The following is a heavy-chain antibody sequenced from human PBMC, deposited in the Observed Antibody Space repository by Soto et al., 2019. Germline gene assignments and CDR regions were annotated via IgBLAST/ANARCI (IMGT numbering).Heavy chain of an antibody. CDR3: ARDLTGGSKWYYYMDV. V-gene: IGHV3-48*02. D-gene: IGHD7-27*01. Sequence: EVQLVESGGGLVQPGGSLRLSCAASGFTISGNAMNWVRQPPGRGLEWVSYISSSSTNIHYADSVRGRFTISRDNAKNSAYLRENRLRDEETAVYSWARDLTGGSKWYYYMDVWGKVATVSVSS. CDR1: GFTISGNA. CDR2: ISSSSTNI. J-gene: IGHJ6*03.